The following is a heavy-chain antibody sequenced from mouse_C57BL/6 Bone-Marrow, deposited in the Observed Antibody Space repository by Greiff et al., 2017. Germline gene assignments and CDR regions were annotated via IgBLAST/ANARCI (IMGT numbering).Heavy chain of an antibody. V-gene: IGHV1-62-2*01. CDR3: ARHEGTRAWFAY. Sequence: VNLVESGAELVKPGASVKLSCKASGYTFTEYTIHWVKQRSGQGLEWIGWFYPGSGSIKYNEKFKDKATLTADKSSSTVYMELSRLTSEDSAVYFCARHEGTRAWFAYWGQGTLVTVSA. CDR2: FYPGSGSI. CDR1: GYTFTEYT. J-gene: IGHJ3*01.